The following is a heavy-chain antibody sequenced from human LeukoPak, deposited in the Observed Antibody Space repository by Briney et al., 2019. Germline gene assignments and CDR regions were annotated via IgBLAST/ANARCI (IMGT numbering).Heavy chain of an antibody. J-gene: IGHJ5*02. CDR1: GYTFSRHW. CDR3: ARDHSDAAILTWWFDP. V-gene: IGHV1-46*01. Sequence: ASVTVSCKASGYTFSRHWIHWVRQAPGQGLEWMAIINPSDGSTSYAQKFQGRVSLSRDTSTNTVNMELSRLKSEDTAVYYCARDHSDAAILTWWFDPWGQGTLVIVSS. D-gene: IGHD2-2*02. CDR2: INPSDGST.